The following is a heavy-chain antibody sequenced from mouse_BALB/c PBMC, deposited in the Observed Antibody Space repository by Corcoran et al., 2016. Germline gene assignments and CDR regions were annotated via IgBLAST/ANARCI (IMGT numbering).Heavy chain of an antibody. J-gene: IGHJ2*01. CDR2: ILPGSGST. Sequence: QVQLQQSGAELMKPGASVKISCKATGYTFSSYWIEWVKQRPGHGVEWIGEILPGSGSTNDNEKFKGKATFTAATSSNTAYMQLSSLTSEDSAVYYCARRDYWGQGTTLTVSS. V-gene: IGHV1-9*01. CDR1: GYTFSSYW. CDR3: ARRDY.